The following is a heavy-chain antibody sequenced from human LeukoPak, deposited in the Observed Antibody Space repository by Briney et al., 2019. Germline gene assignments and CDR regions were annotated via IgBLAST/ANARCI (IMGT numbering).Heavy chain of an antibody. Sequence: GGSLRLPCAASGFTFSSYSMNWVRQAPGKGLEWVSSISSSSSYIYYADSVKGRFTISRDNAKNSLYLQMNSLRAEDTAVYYCAREGQQLGLFDYWGQGTLVTVSS. CDR2: ISSSSSYI. J-gene: IGHJ4*02. CDR3: AREGQQLGLFDY. CDR1: GFTFSSYS. D-gene: IGHD6-13*01. V-gene: IGHV3-21*01.